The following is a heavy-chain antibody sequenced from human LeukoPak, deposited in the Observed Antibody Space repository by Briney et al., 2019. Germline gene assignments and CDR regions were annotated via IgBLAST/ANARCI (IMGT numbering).Heavy chain of an antibody. CDR1: GYTFTSYG. CDR2: IGAYNGNT. CDR3: ARDTYSGSWEGDYYYYYGMDV. Sequence: ASVKVSCKASGYTFTSYGISWVRQAPGQGLEWMGWIGAYNGNTNYAQKLQGRVTMTTDTSTSTAYMELRSLRSDDTAVYYCARDTYSGSWEGDYYYYYGMDVWGQGTTVTVSS. V-gene: IGHV1-18*01. J-gene: IGHJ6*02. D-gene: IGHD6-13*01.